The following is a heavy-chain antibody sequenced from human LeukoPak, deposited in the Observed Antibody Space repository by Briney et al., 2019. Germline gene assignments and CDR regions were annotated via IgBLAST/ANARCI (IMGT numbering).Heavy chain of an antibody. CDR3: GPEYDFWSKRFIGNNDY. Sequence: PGGSLRLSCAASGFTFSSYSMNWVRQAPGKGLEWVSSISSSSSYIYYADSVKGRFTISRDNAKNSLYLQMNSLRAEDTAVYYCGPEYDFWSKRFIGNNDYWGQGTLVTVSS. CDR1: GFTFSSYS. D-gene: IGHD3-3*01. J-gene: IGHJ4*02. CDR2: ISSSSSYI. V-gene: IGHV3-21*01.